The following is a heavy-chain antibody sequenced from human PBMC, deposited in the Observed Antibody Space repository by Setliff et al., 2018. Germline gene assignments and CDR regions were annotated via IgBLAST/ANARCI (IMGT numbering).Heavy chain of an antibody. CDR2: ISDSGRA. CDR3: AREQWLDPPGSYYMDV. D-gene: IGHD6-19*01. V-gene: IGHV4-59*01. Sequence: SETLSLTCTVSGGSISSYYWSWIRQPPGKGLEWIAYISDSGRANYSPSLKSRVTISVDTSKNQFSLKLRSVTTADTAVYYCAREQWLDPPGSYYMDVWAKGTTVTVSS. CDR1: GGSISSYY. J-gene: IGHJ6*03.